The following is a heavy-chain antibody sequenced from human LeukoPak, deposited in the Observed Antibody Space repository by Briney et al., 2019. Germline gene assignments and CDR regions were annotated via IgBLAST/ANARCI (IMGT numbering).Heavy chain of an antibody. CDR1: GFTFSSYA. Sequence: PGGSLRLSCAASGFTFSSYAMHWVRQAPGKGLEWVAVISYDGSNKYYADSVKGRFTISRDNSKNTLYLQMNSLRAEDTAVYYCARELGLFSSPHFDYWGQGTLVTVSS. J-gene: IGHJ4*02. CDR2: ISYDGSNK. V-gene: IGHV3-30-3*01. CDR3: ARELGLFSSPHFDY. D-gene: IGHD2-21*01.